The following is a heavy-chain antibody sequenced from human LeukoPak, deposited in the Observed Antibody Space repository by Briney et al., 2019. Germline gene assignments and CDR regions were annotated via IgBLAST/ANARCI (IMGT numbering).Heavy chain of an antibody. CDR1: GFTFSSYW. D-gene: IGHD4-17*01. V-gene: IGHV3-21*04. J-gene: IGHJ4*02. CDR3: AKDLMTTVTTIDY. CDR2: ITSSSTYI. Sequence: PGGSLRLSCAASGFTFSSYWMNWVRQAPGKGLEWVSSITSSSTYIYYADSVKGRFTISRDNSKNTLYLQMNSLRAEDTAVYYCAKDLMTTVTTIDYWGQGTLVTVSS.